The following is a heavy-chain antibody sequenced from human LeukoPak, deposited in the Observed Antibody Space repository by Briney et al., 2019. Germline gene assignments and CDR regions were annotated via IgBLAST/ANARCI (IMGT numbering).Heavy chain of an antibody. CDR1: GFTFSSYA. J-gene: IGHJ4*02. CDR2: ISGSGGST. Sequence: PGGSLRLSCAASGFTFSSYAMSWVRQAPGKGLEWVSAISGSGGSTYYADSVKGRFTISRDNAKNSMYLQMNSLRAEDTAVYSCARERVVGGTYYLDYWGQGTLVTVSS. D-gene: IGHD1-26*01. CDR3: ARERVVGGTYYLDY. V-gene: IGHV3-23*01.